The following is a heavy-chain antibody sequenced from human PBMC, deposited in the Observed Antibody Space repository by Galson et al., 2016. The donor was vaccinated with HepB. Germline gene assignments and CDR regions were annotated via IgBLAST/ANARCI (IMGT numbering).Heavy chain of an antibody. CDR2: IHSGGRT. Sequence: SLRLSCAASGFTVSNNYMSWVRQAPGKGLEGVSVIHSGGRTYYTDSVKGRFTISRDSSKNTLYLQMNSLRAEDTAVYYCARHPQNNLWGQGTLVTVSS. CDR1: GFTVSNNY. CDR3: ARHPQNNL. D-gene: IGHD1/OR15-1a*01. V-gene: IGHV3-53*01. J-gene: IGHJ4*02.